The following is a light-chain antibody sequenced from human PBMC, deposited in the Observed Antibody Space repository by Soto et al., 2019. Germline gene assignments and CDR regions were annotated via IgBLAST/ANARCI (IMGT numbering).Light chain of an antibody. CDR3: QSYDSSLRAWV. Sequence: QSVLTQPPSVSGAPGQRVTISCTGSSSNIGAGYDVHWYHHLPGTAPKLLIYGSTNRPSGISDRFSASKSGSSASLAITGLQAEDEADYYCQSYDSSLRAWVFGGGTKLTVL. V-gene: IGLV1-40*01. CDR2: GST. CDR1: SSNIGAGYD. J-gene: IGLJ3*02.